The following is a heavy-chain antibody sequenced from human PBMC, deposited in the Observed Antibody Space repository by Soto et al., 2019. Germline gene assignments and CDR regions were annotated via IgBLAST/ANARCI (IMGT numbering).Heavy chain of an antibody. Sequence: GGSLLVSCEASVFIFNSLAMHWVGQAPGKRLEWVALISYDGTKKFYADSVKGRFTISRENSMNTVYLHMTSLGPEDTSVYYCAREILVATVELRTGFDYRGLGTLVTVSS. J-gene: IGHJ4*02. CDR1: VFIFNSLA. CDR2: ISYDGTKK. CDR3: AREILVATVELRTGFDY. D-gene: IGHD5-12*01. V-gene: IGHV3-30-3*01.